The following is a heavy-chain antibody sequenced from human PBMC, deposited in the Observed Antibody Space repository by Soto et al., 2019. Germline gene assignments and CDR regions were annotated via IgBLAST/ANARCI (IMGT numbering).Heavy chain of an antibody. CDR2: TSYDGSNN. J-gene: IGHJ4*02. CDR1: GFTFRSYV. V-gene: IGHV3-33*05. D-gene: IGHD3-16*01. Sequence: QVQLVESGGGVVQPGTSLRLSCVGSGFTFRSYVIHWVRQAPGKGLEWVALTSYDGSNNFYGDSVKGRFTISRHNSRKTVEMQMDSLRFEDTALYYCARWGTTGGLDVWGQGNLVSVSS. CDR3: ARWGTTGGLDV.